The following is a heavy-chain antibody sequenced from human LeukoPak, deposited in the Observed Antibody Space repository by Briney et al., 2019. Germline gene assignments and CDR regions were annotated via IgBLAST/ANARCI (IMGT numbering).Heavy chain of an antibody. CDR3: ARDAQYYYDDSGYYYLDY. J-gene: IGHJ4*02. D-gene: IGHD3-22*01. V-gene: IGHV4-4*02. CDR1: GSSINNNKW. CDR2: IFQSGST. Sequence: PSETLSLTCVVSGSSINNNKWWSWVRQPPGKGLEWIGEIFQSGSTNYNPSLKSRVSISVDTSKNQFSLNLSSVTAADTAIYYCARDAQYYYDDSGYYYLDYWGQGTLVTVSS.